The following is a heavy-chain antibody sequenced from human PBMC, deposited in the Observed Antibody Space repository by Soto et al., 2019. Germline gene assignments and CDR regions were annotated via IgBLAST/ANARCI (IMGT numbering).Heavy chain of an antibody. Sequence: QVQLVESGGGVVQPGRSLRLSCVASGFSFSNYGMHWVRQAPGKGLEWVAVVWYDGSYKYYRDSVKGRLTISRDNSKNTLYPQVNSLRVEDTAVYYCARGSYSVAYGMDVWGQGTTVTVPS. CDR3: ARGSYSVAYGMDV. V-gene: IGHV3-33*01. CDR1: GFSFSNYG. CDR2: VWYDGSYK. D-gene: IGHD3-10*01. J-gene: IGHJ6*02.